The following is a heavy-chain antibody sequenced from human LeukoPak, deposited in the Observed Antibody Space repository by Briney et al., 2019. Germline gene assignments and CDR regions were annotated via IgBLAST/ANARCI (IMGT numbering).Heavy chain of an antibody. V-gene: IGHV3-23*01. D-gene: IGHD3-22*01. Sequence: GGSLRLSCAASGFTFTDSYMTWVRQAPGKGLEWLSYISGSGGDTNYADSVKGRFTISRDNSKNTLYLQMNSLRAEDTAVYYCAKPAKYYYDSSGFDYWGQGTLVTVSS. J-gene: IGHJ4*02. CDR3: AKPAKYYYDSSGFDY. CDR2: ISGSGGDT. CDR1: GFTFTDSY.